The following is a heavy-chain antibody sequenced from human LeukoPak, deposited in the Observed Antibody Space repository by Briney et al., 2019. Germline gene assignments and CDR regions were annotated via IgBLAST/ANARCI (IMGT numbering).Heavy chain of an antibody. V-gene: IGHV4-31*03. Sequence: SETLSLTCTVSGYSISSNGYYWNWLRQHPVKGLEWIGCIYYSGSTDYNPSLRSRVTMSVDTSKNQFSLKVTSVTVADTAVYYCARGRHYYDPWGQGTLVTVSS. CDR2: IYYSGST. J-gene: IGHJ5*02. D-gene: IGHD1-26*01. CDR1: GYSISSNGYY. CDR3: ARGRHYYDP.